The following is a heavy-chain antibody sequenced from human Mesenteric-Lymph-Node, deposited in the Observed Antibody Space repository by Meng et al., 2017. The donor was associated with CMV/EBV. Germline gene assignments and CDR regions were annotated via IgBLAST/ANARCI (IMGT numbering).Heavy chain of an antibody. V-gene: IGHV3-30*02. CDR3: AKGQVSLSSGMDV. D-gene: IGHD6-6*01. CDR1: GFIFSNFA. CDR2: MRYDGSNK. Sequence: GESLKISCAASGFIFSNFALHWVRQAPGKGLEWVAYMRYDGSNKYYADSVKGRFTISRDNSKNTLYLQMNSLRAEDTAVYYCAKGQVSLSSGMDVWGQGTTVTVSS. J-gene: IGHJ6*02.